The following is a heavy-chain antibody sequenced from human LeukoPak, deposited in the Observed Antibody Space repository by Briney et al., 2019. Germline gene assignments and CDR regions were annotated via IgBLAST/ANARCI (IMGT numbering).Heavy chain of an antibody. D-gene: IGHD2-2*01. CDR1: GFTFSSYS. CDR2: ISSSSSYI. J-gene: IGHJ5*02. V-gene: IGHV3-21*01. Sequence: AGGSLRLSCAASGFTFSSYSMNWVRQAPGKGLEWVSSISSSSSYIYYADSVKGRFTISRDNAKNSLYLQMNSLRAEDTAVYYCARDLLGYCSSGCDWFDPWGQGTLVTVSS. CDR3: ARDLLGYCSSGCDWFDP.